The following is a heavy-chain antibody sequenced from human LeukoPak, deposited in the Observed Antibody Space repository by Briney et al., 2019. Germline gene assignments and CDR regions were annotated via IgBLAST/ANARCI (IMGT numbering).Heavy chain of an antibody. CDR1: GGSISSSSYY. V-gene: IGHV4-61*05. CDR2: IYYSGST. J-gene: IGHJ4*02. D-gene: IGHD6-13*01. CDR3: ARLGSSIPGDY. Sequence: SETLSLACTVSGGSISSSSYYWSWIRQPPGKGLEWIGYIYYSGSTNYNPSLKSRVTISVDTSKNQFSLKLSSVTAADTAVYYCARLGSSIPGDYWGQGTLVTVSS.